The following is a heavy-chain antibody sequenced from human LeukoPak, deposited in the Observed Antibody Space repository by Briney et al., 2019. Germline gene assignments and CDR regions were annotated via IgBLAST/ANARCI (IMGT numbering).Heavy chain of an antibody. CDR2: ITGSGDTT. CDR3: AKWGDYDILTGYYVSDF. Sequence: GGSLRLSCAASGFILRNYAMSWVRQAPGKGLERVSAITGSGDTTYYADSVKGRFTISRDNSKNTLYVEMNTLRAEDTAVYYCAKWGDYDILTGYYVSDFWGQGTLVTVSS. D-gene: IGHD3-9*01. J-gene: IGHJ4*02. V-gene: IGHV3-23*01. CDR1: GFILRNYA.